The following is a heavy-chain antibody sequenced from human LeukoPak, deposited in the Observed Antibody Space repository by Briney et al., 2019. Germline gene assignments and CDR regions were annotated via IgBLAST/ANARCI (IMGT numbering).Heavy chain of an antibody. CDR1: GFTFSSYS. Sequence: GGSLRLSCAASGFTFSSYSMNWVRQAPGKGLEWVSSISSSSSYIYYADSVKGRFTISRDNAKNSLYLQMNSLRAEDTAVYYCARDRLGQQLAHDYWGQGTLVTVSS. V-gene: IGHV3-21*01. CDR2: ISSSSSYI. J-gene: IGHJ4*02. D-gene: IGHD6-13*01. CDR3: ARDRLGQQLAHDY.